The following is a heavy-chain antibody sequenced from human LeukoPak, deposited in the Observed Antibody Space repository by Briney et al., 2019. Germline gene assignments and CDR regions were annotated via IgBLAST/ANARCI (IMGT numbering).Heavy chain of an antibody. CDR3: ARVPVAGPGVVDY. V-gene: IGHV1-2*02. CDR2: INPNSGGT. D-gene: IGHD6-19*01. CDR1: GYTFTGYY. J-gene: IGHJ4*02. Sequence: GASVKVSYKASGYTFTGYYMHWVRQAPGQGLEWMGWINPNSGGTNYAQKFQGRVTMTRDTSISTAYMELSRLRSDDTAVYYCARVPVAGPGVVDYWGQGTLVTVSS.